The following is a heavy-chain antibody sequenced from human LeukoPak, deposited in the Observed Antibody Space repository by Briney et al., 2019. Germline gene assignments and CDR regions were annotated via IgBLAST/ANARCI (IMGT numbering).Heavy chain of an antibody. CDR2: IYYSGTT. J-gene: IGHJ4*02. V-gene: IGHV4-59*01. Sequence: PSETLSLTCTVSGASINTYYWSWIRQPPGKGLEWIGYIYYSGTTSYNPSLKTRVTISIDTSKNQFSLKLSSVTAADPAVYYCARVLRPMASQYYFDYWGQGTLVTVSS. CDR1: GASINTYY. D-gene: IGHD3-10*01. CDR3: ARVLRPMASQYYFDY.